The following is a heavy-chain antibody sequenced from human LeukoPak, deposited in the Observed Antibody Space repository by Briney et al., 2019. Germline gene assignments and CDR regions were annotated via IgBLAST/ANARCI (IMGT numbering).Heavy chain of an antibody. V-gene: IGHV3-74*01. CDR1: GFTFSSYW. CDR2: INSDGSST. J-gene: IGHJ5*02. CDR3: ARDGKFYGGVPVNNWFDP. Sequence: GGSLRLSCAASGFTFSSYWMHWVRQAPGKGLVWVSRINSDGSSTSYADSVKGRFTISRDNAKNTLYLQMNSLRAEDTAVYYCARDGKFYGGVPVNNWFDPWGQGALVTVSS. D-gene: IGHD4-23*01.